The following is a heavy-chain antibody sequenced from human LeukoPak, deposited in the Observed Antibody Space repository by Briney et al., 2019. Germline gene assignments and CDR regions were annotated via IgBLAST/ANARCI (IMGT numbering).Heavy chain of an antibody. CDR1: GFSFSSYA. V-gene: IGHV3-23*01. J-gene: IGHJ5*02. CDR2: ISGSGGST. D-gene: IGHD3-16*01. Sequence: GGSLRLSCATSGFSFSSYAMTWVRQAPGKGLEWVSAISGSGGSTYYAGSVKGRFTISRDNSKNTLYLQMNSLRAEDTAVYYCANSPTHMRLGELSWGQGTLVTVSS. CDR3: ANSPTHMRLGELS.